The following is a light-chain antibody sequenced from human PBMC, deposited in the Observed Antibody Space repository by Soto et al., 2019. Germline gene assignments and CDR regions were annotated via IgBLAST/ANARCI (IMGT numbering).Light chain of an antibody. CDR2: RND. CDR1: SSNIGSNY. J-gene: IGLJ2*01. CDR3: AAWDDSLSAVV. V-gene: IGLV1-47*01. Sequence: QAVVTQPPSASGTPGQRVTISCSGSSSNIGSNYVYWYQQLPGSAPKLLIYRNDQRPSGVPDRFSASKSGTAASLAISGLRSEDEADYHCAAWDDSLSAVVFGGGTKLPVL.